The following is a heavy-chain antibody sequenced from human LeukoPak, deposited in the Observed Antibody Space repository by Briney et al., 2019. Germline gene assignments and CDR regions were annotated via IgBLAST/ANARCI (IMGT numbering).Heavy chain of an antibody. CDR2: IGSSSSYI. D-gene: IGHD5-12*01. CDR3: ARDPYYSGYDLDY. Sequence: GGSLRLSCAASGFTFSSYSMNWVRQAPGKGLEWVSSIGSSSSYIYYADSVKGRFTISRDNAKNSLYLQMNSLRAEDTAVYYCARDPYYSGYDLDYWGQGTLVTVSS. CDR1: GFTFSSYS. J-gene: IGHJ4*02. V-gene: IGHV3-21*01.